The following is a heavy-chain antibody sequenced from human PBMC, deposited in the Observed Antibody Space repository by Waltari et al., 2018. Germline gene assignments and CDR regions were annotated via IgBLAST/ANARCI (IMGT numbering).Heavy chain of an antibody. CDR2: INPNSGGT. V-gene: IGHV1-2*06. J-gene: IGHJ4*02. CDR3: ARDRKQLVGAYYFDY. Sequence: QVQLVQSGAEVKKPGASVKVSFKAYGYTFTGYYMPWVRPAPGQGLEWMGRINPNSGGTNYAQKFQGRVTMTRDTSISTAYMELSRLRSDDTAVYYCARDRKQLVGAYYFDYWGQGTLVTVSS. D-gene: IGHD6-6*01. CDR1: GYTFTGYY.